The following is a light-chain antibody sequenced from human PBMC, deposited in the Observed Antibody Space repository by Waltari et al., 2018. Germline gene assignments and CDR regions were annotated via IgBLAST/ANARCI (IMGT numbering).Light chain of an antibody. V-gene: IGLV2-23*02. Sequence: QSALTQPASVSGSPGQSITIPCTGPTTDVGTHTFVSRSQQHPAKAPQLLIYAVTKRPSGVSNRFSGSKSGNTASLTISGLQPEDETDYYCCSFADRSTWVFGGGTKVTVL. CDR1: TTDVGTHTF. CDR3: CSFADRSTWV. CDR2: AVT. J-gene: IGLJ3*02.